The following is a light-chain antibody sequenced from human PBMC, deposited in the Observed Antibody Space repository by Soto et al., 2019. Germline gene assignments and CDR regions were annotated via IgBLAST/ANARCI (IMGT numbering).Light chain of an antibody. CDR1: QDINNF. J-gene: IGKJ5*01. CDR2: AAS. V-gene: IGKV1-16*01. Sequence: DIQMTQSPSSLSASVGDSVTITCRASQDINNFLAWFQQKPGKAPKSLIFAASSLHSGVPSRFSGSGSGTDFTRTISSLQAEDFGTYYCQHYDGYPQTVGQVTRLEIK. CDR3: QHYDGYPQT.